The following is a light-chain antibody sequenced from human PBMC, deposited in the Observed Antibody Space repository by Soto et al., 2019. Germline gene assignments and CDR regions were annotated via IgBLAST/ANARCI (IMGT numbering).Light chain of an antibody. V-gene: IGLV1-47*01. CDR1: SANIGNKY. CDR3: AAWDARLNVV. CDR2: GND. Sequence: QSVLTQPPSASGTPGQRVTISCSGSSANIGNKYVDWYQQVSGTAPKLLIYGNDQRPSGVPDRFSGSKSVTSASLAISGLRSEDDADYYCAAWDARLNVVFGGGTKPTVL. J-gene: IGLJ2*01.